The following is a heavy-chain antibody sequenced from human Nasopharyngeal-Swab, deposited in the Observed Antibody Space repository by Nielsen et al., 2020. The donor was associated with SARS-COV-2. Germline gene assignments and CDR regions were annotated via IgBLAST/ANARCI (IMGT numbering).Heavy chain of an antibody. V-gene: IGHV3-48*04. Sequence: GESLKISCAASGFTFSSYSMNWVRQAPGKGLEWVSYISSSSSTIYYADSVKGRFTISRDNAKNTLYLQMNSLRAEDTAVYYCARVMFGESHPYFDYWGQGTLVTVSS. CDR3: ARVMFGESHPYFDY. CDR2: ISSSSSTI. J-gene: IGHJ4*02. CDR1: GFTFSSYS. D-gene: IGHD3-10*02.